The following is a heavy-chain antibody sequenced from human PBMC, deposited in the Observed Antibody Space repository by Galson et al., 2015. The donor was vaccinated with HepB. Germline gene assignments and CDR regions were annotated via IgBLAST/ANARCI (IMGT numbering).Heavy chain of an antibody. CDR3: ARPLVLNGRSTPGVGPFHI. D-gene: IGHD2-8*01. J-gene: IGHJ3*02. CDR2: IYYGGRT. Sequence: SETLSLTCDVSGISISGSQYYWGWIRQSPKKGLEWIGSIYYGGRTYFSPSFQSRVAMSVDTSKNQLSLTLSSVTAADTAVYHCARPLVLNGRSTPGVGPFHIWGHGTLVTVSA. CDR1: GISISGSQYY. V-gene: IGHV4-39*01.